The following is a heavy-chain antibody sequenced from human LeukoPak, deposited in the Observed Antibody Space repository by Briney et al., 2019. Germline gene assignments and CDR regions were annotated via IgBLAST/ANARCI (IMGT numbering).Heavy chain of an antibody. J-gene: IGHJ4*02. CDR3: VRGVFSPDY. CDR1: GFTFSSYG. Sequence: GRSLRLSCAASGFTFSSYGMHWVRQAPGKGLEWVAVIWYDGSNKYYADSVKGRFTISRDNSKNTLYLQMNSLRAEDTAVYYCVRGVFSPDYWGQGTLVTVSS. V-gene: IGHV3-33*01. D-gene: IGHD6-13*01. CDR2: IWYDGSNK.